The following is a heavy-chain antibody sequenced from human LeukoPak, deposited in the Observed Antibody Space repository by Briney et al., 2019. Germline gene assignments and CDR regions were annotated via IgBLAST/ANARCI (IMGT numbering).Heavy chain of an antibody. Sequence: GGSLRLSCAASGFTFSSHTMSWVRQAPGKGLEWVSGISGSGVNTYYANSVKGRFTISRDKFMNTLYLQMNSLRAEDTAVYYCARGRMVRGITWWFEPWGQGTLVTVSS. D-gene: IGHD3-10*01. V-gene: IGHV3-23*01. CDR3: ARGRMVRGITWWFEP. J-gene: IGHJ5*02. CDR1: GFTFSSHT. CDR2: ISGSGVNT.